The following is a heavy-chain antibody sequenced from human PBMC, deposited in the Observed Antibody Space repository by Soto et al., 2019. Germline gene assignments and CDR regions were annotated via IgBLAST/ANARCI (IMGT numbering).Heavy chain of an antibody. CDR3: ARGVYCSSTSCYALFPEEYENDAFDI. V-gene: IGHV3-21*01. Sequence: GGSLRLSCAASGFTFSSYSMNWVRQAPGKGLEWVSSISSSSSYIYYADSVKGRFTISRDNAKNSLYLQMNSLRAEDTAVYYCARGVYCSSTSCYALFPEEYENDAFDIWGQGTMVTVSS. J-gene: IGHJ3*02. CDR1: GFTFSSYS. D-gene: IGHD2-2*01. CDR2: ISSSSSYI.